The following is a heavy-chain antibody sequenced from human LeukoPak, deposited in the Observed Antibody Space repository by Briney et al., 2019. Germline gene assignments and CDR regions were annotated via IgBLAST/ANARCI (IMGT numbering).Heavy chain of an antibody. V-gene: IGHV5-51*01. CDR1: GYSFTNSW. CDR3: ARHDGSFLEHFDY. D-gene: IGHD5-24*01. J-gene: IGHJ4*02. CDR2: INPGDSET. Sequence: LGESLKISCKGSGYSFTNSWIGWVRQMPGKGLELMGIINPGDSETRYSPSFQGQVTISVDMSITTAYLQWSSLKASDTAMYYCARHDGSFLEHFDYWGQGTLVTVSS.